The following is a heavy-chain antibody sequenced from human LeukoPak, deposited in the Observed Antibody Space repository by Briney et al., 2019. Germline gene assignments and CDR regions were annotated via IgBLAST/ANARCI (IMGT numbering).Heavy chain of an antibody. Sequence: SETLSLTCTVSGGSISSSSYYWGWIRQPPGKGLEWIGSIYYSGSTYYNPSLKSRVTISVDTSKNQFSLKLSYVTAADTAGYYCAIVITIFGVITMGGVDYWGQGTLVTVSS. V-gene: IGHV4-39*07. CDR1: GGSISSSSYY. CDR2: IYYSGST. CDR3: AIVITIFGVITMGGVDY. J-gene: IGHJ4*02. D-gene: IGHD3-3*01.